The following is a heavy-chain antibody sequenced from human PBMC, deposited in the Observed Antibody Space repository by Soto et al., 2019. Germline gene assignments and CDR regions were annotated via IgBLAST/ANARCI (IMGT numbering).Heavy chain of an antibody. CDR2: IYYSGST. CDR3: ARAVAGQKIFDY. V-gene: IGHV4-59*01. CDR1: GGSISSYY. D-gene: IGHD6-19*01. J-gene: IGHJ4*02. Sequence: SETLSLTCTVSGGSISSYYWSWIRQPPGKGLEWIGYIYYSGSTNYNPSLKSRVTISVDTSKNQFSLKLSSVTAADTAVYYCARAVAGQKIFDYWGQGTLVTVSS.